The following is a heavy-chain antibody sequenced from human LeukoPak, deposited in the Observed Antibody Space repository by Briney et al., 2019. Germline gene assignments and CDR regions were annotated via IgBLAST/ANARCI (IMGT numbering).Heavy chain of an antibody. CDR2: ISSSGSTI. J-gene: IGHJ4*02. CDR3: ARDPLYYDSSGYSY. D-gene: IGHD3-22*01. Sequence: PGGSLRLSCAASGFTLSSYAMHWVRQAPGKGLEWVSYISSSGSTIYYADSVKGRFTISRDNAKNSLYLQMNSLRAEDTAVYYCARDPLYYDSSGYSYWGQGTPVTVSS. V-gene: IGHV3-48*04. CDR1: GFTLSSYA.